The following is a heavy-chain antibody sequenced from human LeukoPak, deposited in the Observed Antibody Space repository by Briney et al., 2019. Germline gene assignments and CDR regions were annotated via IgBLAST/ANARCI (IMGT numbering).Heavy chain of an antibody. CDR2: IYYSGST. D-gene: IGHD6-25*01. J-gene: IGHJ3*02. Sequence: SETLSLTCTVSGGPISSYYWSWIRQPPGKGLEWIGYIYYSGSTNYNPSLKSRVTISVDTSKNQFSLKLSSVTAADAAVYYCARFKGGYWSSADAFDIWGQGTMVTVSS. CDR3: ARFKGGYWSSADAFDI. CDR1: GGPISSYY. V-gene: IGHV4-59*08.